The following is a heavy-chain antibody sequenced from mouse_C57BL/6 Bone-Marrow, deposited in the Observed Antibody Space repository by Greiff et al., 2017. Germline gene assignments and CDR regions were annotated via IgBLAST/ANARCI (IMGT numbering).Heavy chain of an antibody. J-gene: IGHJ1*03. CDR1: GYTFTSYG. CDR2: IYPRSGNT. D-gene: IGHD1-1*01. Sequence: VQLQQSGAELARPGASVKLSCKASGYTFTSYGISWVKQRTGQGLEWIGEIYPRSGNTYYNEKFKGKATLTADKSSSTAYMELRSLTSEDSAVYFCARNGATVVARYFDVWGTGTTVTVSS. CDR3: ARNGATVVARYFDV. V-gene: IGHV1-81*01.